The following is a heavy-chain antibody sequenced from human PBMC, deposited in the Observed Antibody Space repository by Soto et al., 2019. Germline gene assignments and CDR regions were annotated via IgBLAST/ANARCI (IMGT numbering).Heavy chain of an antibody. D-gene: IGHD3-3*01. Sequence: SETLSLTCTVSGGSISSGGYYWTWIRQHPGKGLEWIGYNYYSGITYYNPSLKSRVTISLDTSKNQLSLQLNSVTPEDTAVYYCAKGFFRYGMDVWGQGTTVTVSS. J-gene: IGHJ6*02. CDR2: NYYSGIT. CDR1: GGSISSGGYY. V-gene: IGHV4-31*03. CDR3: AKGFFRYGMDV.